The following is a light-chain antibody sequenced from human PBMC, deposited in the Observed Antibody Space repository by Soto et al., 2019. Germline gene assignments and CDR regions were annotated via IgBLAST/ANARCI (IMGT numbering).Light chain of an antibody. V-gene: IGKV1-39*01. CDR2: ASS. CDR3: QQSYSAPLT. Sequence: DIQMTQSPSSLSASVGDRVTITCRASQSISSYLNWYQQRPGKAPKVLIYASSSLQSGVPSRFSGSGSGTDFTVTISSLQPEDFGTYYCQQSYSAPLTFGGGTKVEIK. CDR1: QSISSY. J-gene: IGKJ4*01.